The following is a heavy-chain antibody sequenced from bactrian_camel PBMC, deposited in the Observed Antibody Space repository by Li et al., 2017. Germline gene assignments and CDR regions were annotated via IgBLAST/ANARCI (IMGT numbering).Heavy chain of an antibody. D-gene: IGHD3*01. Sequence: HVQLVESGGGSVQTGGSLRLSCAVPGDTDSSVCMSWVRQAPGKEELEGVANIDSDGSATYHDSVKGRFTISRDKAKNTLYLEMTTLKPEDTAMYYCAAEDGRADECYSRYWLAAVRESGYWGQGTQVTVS. V-gene: IGHV3S6*01. CDR1: GDTDSSVC. CDR2: IDSDGSAT. CDR3: AAEDGRADECYSRYWLAAVRESGY. J-gene: IGHJ6*01.